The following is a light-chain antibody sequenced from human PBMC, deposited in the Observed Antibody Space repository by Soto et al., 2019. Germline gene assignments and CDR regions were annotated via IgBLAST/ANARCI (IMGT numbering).Light chain of an antibody. CDR2: GAS. CDR1: QSVSSSY. CDR3: QQYGRSPA. J-gene: IGKJ4*01. V-gene: IGKV3-20*01. Sequence: EIVLTQSPGTLSLSPGERATLSCRASQSVSSSYLAWYQQKPGQAPRLLIYGASSRATGIPDRFSGSGSGTDFTLTISRLEPEDFAVYYCQQYGRSPAFGGATKVEIK.